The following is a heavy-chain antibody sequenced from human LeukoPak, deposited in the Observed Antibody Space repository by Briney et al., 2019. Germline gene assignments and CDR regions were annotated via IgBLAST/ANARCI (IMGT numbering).Heavy chain of an antibody. Sequence: GGSLRLSCAASGFTFSRYAMSWVRQAPGKGLEWVSAVIASGAATYYADSVKGRFTISRDNSKKTMSLQMNSLRAEDTAVYYCAKGGSGDYAFDYWGRGILVTVSS. V-gene: IGHV3-23*01. CDR2: VIASGAAT. CDR1: GFTFSRYA. J-gene: IGHJ4*02. D-gene: IGHD4-17*01. CDR3: AKGGSGDYAFDY.